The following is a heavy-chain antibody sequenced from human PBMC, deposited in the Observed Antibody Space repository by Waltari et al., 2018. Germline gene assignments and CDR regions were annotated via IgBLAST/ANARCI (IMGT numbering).Heavy chain of an antibody. D-gene: IGHD1-26*01. CDR1: GCSLRYGSFF. CDR3: ARERAGSVGWSTSDY. V-gene: IGHV4-61*02. CDR2: IYATGGT. J-gene: IGHJ4*02. Sequence: VQPQGLGPGMVKVSQALATPWHCLGCSLRYGSFFWSWIRQSAGKGLEWVGRIYATGGTNYNPSLQSRVSMSLDAFKNQVFLKLTSVVAADTAVYFCARERAGSVGWSTSDYWGQGTLVTVSS.